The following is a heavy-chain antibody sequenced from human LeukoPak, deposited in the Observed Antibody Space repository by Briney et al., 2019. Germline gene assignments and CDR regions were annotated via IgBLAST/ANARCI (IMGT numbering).Heavy chain of an antibody. CDR2: ITATSSST. V-gene: IGHV3-23*01. D-gene: IGHD2-8*01. Sequence: PGGSLRLSCAASGFTFSSYGMSWVRQAPGKGLEWVSAITATSSSTHDADSVQGRFTISRDNAKNSLYLQMNSLRAEDTAVYYCALLMMYAIDFDSWGQGTLITVSS. J-gene: IGHJ4*02. CDR3: ALLMMYAIDFDS. CDR1: GFTFSSYG.